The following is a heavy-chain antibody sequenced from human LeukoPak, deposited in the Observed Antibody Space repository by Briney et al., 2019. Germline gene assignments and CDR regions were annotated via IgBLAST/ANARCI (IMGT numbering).Heavy chain of an antibody. CDR1: GFTFSSSG. J-gene: IGHJ6*02. Sequence: GGSLRLSCAASGFTFSSSGMEWVRQAPGKGLERVAVISNDGSRKFYADSVRGRFTISRDNSKNTLYLQMNSLRAEDTDVYYCARDDYGMDVWGQGTTVTVSS. V-gene: IGHV3-30*03. CDR3: ARDDYGMDV. CDR2: ISNDGSRK.